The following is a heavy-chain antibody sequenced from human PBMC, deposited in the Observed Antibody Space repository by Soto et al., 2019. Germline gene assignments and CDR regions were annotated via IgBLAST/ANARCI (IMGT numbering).Heavy chain of an antibody. Sequence: SETLSLTCNVSGDSIGRFYWSWFRQSAEKGLEWIGRIYSTGGTAYNPALEGRITISLDRSNNHVSLEMNSVTAADTAVYFCARDLSGTGLDIWGRGTRVTVSS. CDR1: GDSIGRFY. J-gene: IGHJ6*02. CDR2: IYSTGGT. V-gene: IGHV4-4*07. CDR3: ARDLSGTGLDI. D-gene: IGHD1-26*01.